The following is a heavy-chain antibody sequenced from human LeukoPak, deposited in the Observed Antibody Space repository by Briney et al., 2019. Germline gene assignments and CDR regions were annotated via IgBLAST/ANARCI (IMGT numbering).Heavy chain of an antibody. CDR3: TRYLDYDFWSGYQYFGGVDY. D-gene: IGHD3-3*01. CDR1: GFTFGDYA. V-gene: IGHV3-49*04. CDR2: IRSKAYGGTT. Sequence: QPGGSLRLSCTASGFTFGDYAMSWVRQAPGKGLEWVGFIRSKAYGGTTEYAASVKGRFTISRDDSKSIAYLQMNSLETEDTAVYYCTRYLDYDFWSGYQYFGGVDYWGQGTLVTVSS. J-gene: IGHJ4*02.